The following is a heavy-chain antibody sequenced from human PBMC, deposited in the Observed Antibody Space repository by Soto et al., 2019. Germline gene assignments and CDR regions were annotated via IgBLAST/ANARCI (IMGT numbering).Heavy chain of an antibody. J-gene: IGHJ4*02. V-gene: IGHV1-69*01. CDR1: GDSFSSSA. CDR3: AASDSSSCQHDY. Sequence: QVQLVQSGAELKKPGSSVRVSCKISGDSFSSSAISWERQAPGEGLEWVGGIIPIFGRANYAQKFQGRVTITAAESTTTAYMEVTRLRPEDTAIFYCAASDSSSCQHDYWGQGTLITVSS. CDR2: IIPIFGRA. D-gene: IGHD6-13*01.